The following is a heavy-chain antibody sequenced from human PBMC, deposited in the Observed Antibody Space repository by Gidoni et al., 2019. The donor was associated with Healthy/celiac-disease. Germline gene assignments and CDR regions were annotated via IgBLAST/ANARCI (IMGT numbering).Heavy chain of an antibody. CDR3: ARILSRYMTTGTPPLGY. J-gene: IGHJ4*02. CDR1: GFTFSSYS. CDR2: ISSRSSTI. V-gene: IGHV3-48*02. D-gene: IGHD4-17*01. Sequence: EVQLVESGGGLVQPGGSLRLSCAASGFTFSSYSMNWVRQAPGKGLEWVSYISSRSSTIYYADSVKGRFTISRENAKNSLDLQMKSLRDEDTAVYYCARILSRYMTTGTPPLGYWGQGTLGTGSS.